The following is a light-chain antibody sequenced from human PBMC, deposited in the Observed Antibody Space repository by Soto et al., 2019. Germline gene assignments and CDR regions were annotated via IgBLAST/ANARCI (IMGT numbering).Light chain of an antibody. CDR3: QQYGSSPRT. CDR1: QSVSSSY. Sequence: EIVLTQSPGTLSLSPGERATLSCRASQSVSSSYLAWYQQKVGQAPSLLIFGASSRATDIPDRFSGSGSGTDFTLTISRLEPEDFAVYYCQQYGSSPRTFGQGTRWIS. J-gene: IGKJ1*01. V-gene: IGKV3-20*01. CDR2: GAS.